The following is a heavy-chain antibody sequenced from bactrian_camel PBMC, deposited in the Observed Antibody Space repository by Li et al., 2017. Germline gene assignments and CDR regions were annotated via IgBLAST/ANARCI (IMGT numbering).Heavy chain of an antibody. CDR1: GFTFSRYS. CDR2: INSPGGSA. V-gene: IGHV3S40*01. D-gene: IGHD6*01. J-gene: IGHJ4*01. CDR3: AAGPWYTDEYKY. Sequence: VQLVESGGGLVQPGGSLRLSCAASGFTFSRYSMTWVRQAPGKGLEWVSSINSPGGSAYYDDSLKGRFTISRDNAKNTVYLQMISLESEDTALYYCAAGPWYTDEYKYWGQGTQVTVS.